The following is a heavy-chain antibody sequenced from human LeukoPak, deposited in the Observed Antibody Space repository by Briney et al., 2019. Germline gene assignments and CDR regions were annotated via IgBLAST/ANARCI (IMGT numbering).Heavy chain of an antibody. Sequence: PGGSLRLSCAASGFTFSSYGMHWVRQAPGKGLEWVAVISYDGSNKYYADSVKGRFTISRDNSKNTLYLQMNSLRAEDTAVYYCAKEYSSSSVSYYFDYWGQGTLVTVSS. CDR1: GFTFSSYG. D-gene: IGHD6-6*01. V-gene: IGHV3-30*18. J-gene: IGHJ4*02. CDR2: ISYDGSNK. CDR3: AKEYSSSSVSYYFDY.